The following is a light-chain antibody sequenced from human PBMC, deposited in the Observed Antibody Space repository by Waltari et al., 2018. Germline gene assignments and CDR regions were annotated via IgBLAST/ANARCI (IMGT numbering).Light chain of an antibody. CDR1: HTLRCIH. CDR3: QQYGSSPYT. CDR2: GAS. Sequence: TLSXSPXEXXTLXGRASHTLRCIHLAWYHQKAGQTPRLLIYGASSRATGIPDRFRGGGSGTYFTLTINRLQPEDFAVYHCQQYGSSPYTFGQGTKLAIK. V-gene: IGKV3-20*01. J-gene: IGKJ2*01.